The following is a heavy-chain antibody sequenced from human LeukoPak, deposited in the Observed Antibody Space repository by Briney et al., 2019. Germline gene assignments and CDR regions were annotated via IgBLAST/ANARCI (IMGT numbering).Heavy chain of an antibody. Sequence: QPGGSLRLSCAASGFTFNNYAMNWVRQAPGKGLEWVSVISGSGGTTYYADSVKGRFTISRDSSRNTLYLQMNSLRAEDTAVYYCAKVSGGGLYYDGMDVWGQGTTVTVSS. CDR1: GFTFNNYA. J-gene: IGHJ6*02. V-gene: IGHV3-23*01. D-gene: IGHD1-14*01. CDR3: AKVSGGGLYYDGMDV. CDR2: ISGSGGTT.